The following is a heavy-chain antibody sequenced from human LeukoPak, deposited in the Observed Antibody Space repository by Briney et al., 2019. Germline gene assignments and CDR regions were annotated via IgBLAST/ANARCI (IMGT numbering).Heavy chain of an antibody. J-gene: IGHJ4*02. Sequence: SETLSLTCSVSGASVTMGSCYWAWIRQPPGKGLEWIGYIYYSGSTNYNPSLKSRVTISVDTSKNHFSLKLSSVTAADTAVYYCARDPGRWQQLGYFDYWGQGTLVTVSS. CDR2: IYYSGST. CDR3: ARDPGRWQQLGYFDY. CDR1: GASVTMGSCY. V-gene: IGHV4-61*03. D-gene: IGHD5-24*01.